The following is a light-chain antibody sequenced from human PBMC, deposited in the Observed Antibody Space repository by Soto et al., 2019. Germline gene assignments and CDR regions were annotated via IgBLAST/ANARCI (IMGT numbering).Light chain of an antibody. CDR3: QHGYVAPYN. J-gene: IGKJ2*01. V-gene: IGKV1-39*01. Sequence: DIQITQSPSSVSASVGDTVTITCRASQDINVYLNWYQQKPGEVPKLLIYSASSLHSGVPSRFTGSGSETDFTLTIRSLQPEDFATYYCQHGYVAPYNFGQGTKV. CDR2: SAS. CDR1: QDINVY.